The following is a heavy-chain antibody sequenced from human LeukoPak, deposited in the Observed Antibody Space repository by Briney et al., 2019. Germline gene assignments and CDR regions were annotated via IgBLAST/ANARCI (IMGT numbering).Heavy chain of an antibody. J-gene: IGHJ5*02. CDR3: AKWGYYDSSDPAYWFDP. D-gene: IGHD3-22*01. V-gene: IGHV3-30*18. CDR2: ISDDGSNK. Sequence: SGGSLRLSCAASGFTFSSYGMHWVRQAPGKGLEWVAVISDDGSNKYYADSVKGRFAISRDNSKNTLYLQMNSLRAEDTAVYYCAKWGYYDSSDPAYWFDPWGQGTLVTVSS. CDR1: GFTFSSYG.